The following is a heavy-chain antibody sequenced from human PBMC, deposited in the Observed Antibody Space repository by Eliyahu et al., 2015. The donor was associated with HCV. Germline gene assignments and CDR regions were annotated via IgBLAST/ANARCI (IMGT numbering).Heavy chain of an antibody. CDR3: AKFSHYEYVWGSLHGGVLPDDY. Sequence: EVQLLESGGDLVQPGGSLXLSCXASGFTFXNYVMNWXRQAPGKGLEWVSGITGNNXGIYYADSVKGRFTISRDNSRNALYLQMNSLRAEDSAVYYCAKFSHYEYVWGSLHGGVLPDDYWGQGTLVTVSS. CDR2: ITGNNXGI. CDR1: GFTFXNYV. J-gene: IGHJ4*02. V-gene: IGHV3-23*01. D-gene: IGHD3-16*01.